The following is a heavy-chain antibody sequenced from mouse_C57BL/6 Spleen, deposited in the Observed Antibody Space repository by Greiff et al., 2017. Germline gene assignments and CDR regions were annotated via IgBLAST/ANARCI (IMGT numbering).Heavy chain of an antibody. CDR2: IDPETGGT. V-gene: IGHV1-15*01. Sequence: QVQLQQSGAELVRPGASVTLSCKASGYTFTDYEMHWVKQTPVHGLEWIGAIDPETGGTAYNQKFKGKAILTADKSSSTAYMELRSLTSEDSAVYYCTREDDGYFLYAMDYWGQGTSVTVSS. CDR1: GYTFTDYE. J-gene: IGHJ4*01. D-gene: IGHD2-3*01. CDR3: TREDDGYFLYAMDY.